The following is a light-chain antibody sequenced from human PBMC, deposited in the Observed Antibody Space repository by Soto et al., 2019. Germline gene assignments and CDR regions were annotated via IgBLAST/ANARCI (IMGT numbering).Light chain of an antibody. CDR1: QSLSSNS. V-gene: IGKV3-20*01. Sequence: LSCRASQSLSSNSLAWYQHKTGQAPRLLIYGASSKATGVPDRFYVTGSGTDLNLTISRLEPEDFAVYYCQQYSSSPQTCGQGTKVDIK. CDR3: QQYSSSPQT. CDR2: GAS. J-gene: IGKJ1*01.